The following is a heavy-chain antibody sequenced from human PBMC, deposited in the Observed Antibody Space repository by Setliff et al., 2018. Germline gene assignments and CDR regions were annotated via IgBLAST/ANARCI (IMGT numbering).Heavy chain of an antibody. CDR3: ARDRSTVIRGVTSFFYYYMDV. CDR1: GGSISSHY. J-gene: IGHJ6*03. V-gene: IGHV4-59*11. D-gene: IGHD3-10*01. Sequence: SETLSLTCTVSGGSISSHYWSWIRQPPGKGLEWIGYIFYSDTAKYNPSLESRAALSVDSSKNQFSLKLRSVTAAYTAVYYCARDRSTVIRGVTSFFYYYMDVWGGGTTVTVSS. CDR2: IFYSDTA.